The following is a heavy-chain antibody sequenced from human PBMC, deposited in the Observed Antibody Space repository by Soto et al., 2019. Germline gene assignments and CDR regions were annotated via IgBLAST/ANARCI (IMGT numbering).Heavy chain of an antibody. V-gene: IGHV3-15*01. CDR2: IKSTAYGGTK. CDR1: NFTFSYAW. D-gene: IGHD3-22*01. CDR3: ATDDTSGYYFTY. J-gene: IGHJ4*02. Sequence: PGGSLRLSCAASNFTFSYAWMSWVRQAPGKGLEWVGRIKSTAYGGTKDYAAPGKGRVTISRDDSKNTLYLQMNSLRTEDTARYYCATDDTSGYYFTYWGQGTRVTAPQ.